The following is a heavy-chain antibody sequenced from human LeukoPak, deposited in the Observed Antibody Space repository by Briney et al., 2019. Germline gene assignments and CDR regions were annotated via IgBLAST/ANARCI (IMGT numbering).Heavy chain of an antibody. V-gene: IGHV4-31*03. Sequence: PSETLSLTCTVSGGSISSGGYYWSWIRQHPGKGLEWIGYIYYSGSTYYNPSLKSRVTMSVDTSKNQFSLKVSSVTAADTAVYYCARDRQQLVPSYYYGMDVWGQGTTVTVSS. D-gene: IGHD6-13*01. CDR2: IYYSGST. J-gene: IGHJ6*02. CDR1: GGSISSGGYY. CDR3: ARDRQQLVPSYYYGMDV.